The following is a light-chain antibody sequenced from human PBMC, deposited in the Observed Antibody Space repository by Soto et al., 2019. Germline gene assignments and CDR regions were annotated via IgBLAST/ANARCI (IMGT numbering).Light chain of an antibody. Sequence: EIVLTQSPATLSLSPGERATLSCRASQSVSSYLAWYQQKPGQAPRLLIYDASNRATGIPARFSGSGSGTDFTLTISSLEPEDFAVYYCQQRSNWPVTFGQGTKVEI. J-gene: IGKJ1*01. CDR3: QQRSNWPVT. CDR2: DAS. V-gene: IGKV3-11*01. CDR1: QSVSSY.